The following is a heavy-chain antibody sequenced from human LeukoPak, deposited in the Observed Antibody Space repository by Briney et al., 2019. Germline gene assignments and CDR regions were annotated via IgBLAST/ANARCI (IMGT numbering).Heavy chain of an antibody. D-gene: IGHD1-26*01. V-gene: IGHV1-2*06. Sequence: ASVKVSCKTSGYDFTAHFLHWVRQAPGHGLEWMGRVNPHDGGTKYALSFQDRLTLTRDTSTSTAYMELGSLRSDDTAIFFCAREGLVSGFTLGQPFDHWGQGTLVTASS. CDR2: VNPHDGGT. CDR1: GYDFTAHF. CDR3: AREGLVSGFTLGQPFDH. J-gene: IGHJ5*02.